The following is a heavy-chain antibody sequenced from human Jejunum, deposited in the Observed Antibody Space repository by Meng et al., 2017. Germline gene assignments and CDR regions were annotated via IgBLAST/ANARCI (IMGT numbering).Heavy chain of an antibody. D-gene: IGHD3-16*01. CDR2: VSTDGTIT. CDR3: ASDRITD. CDR1: GFQFSSHW. Sequence: EVPLVESGGGLVQPGWSLRLSCAASGFQFSSHWMLWVRQAPGKGLVWLSRVSTDGTITNYADSVKGRFTISRDNTKDTVFLEMNSLRVEDTAVYYCASDRITDWGQGTLVTVSS. J-gene: IGHJ1*01. V-gene: IGHV3-74*01.